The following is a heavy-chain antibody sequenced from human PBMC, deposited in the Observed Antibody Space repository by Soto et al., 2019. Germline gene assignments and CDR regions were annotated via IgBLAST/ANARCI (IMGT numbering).Heavy chain of an antibody. Sequence: SQTLSLTCAISGDSVSSNSAAWNWIRQSPSRGLEWLGRTYYRSKWYNDYAVSVKSRITINPDTSKNQFSLKLTSVTAADTAVYYCARAATTYCGGDCYWAMDVWGQGTTVTVSS. J-gene: IGHJ6*02. CDR3: ARAATTYCGGDCYWAMDV. V-gene: IGHV6-1*01. CDR2: TYYRSKWYN. CDR1: GDSVSSNSAA. D-gene: IGHD2-21*02.